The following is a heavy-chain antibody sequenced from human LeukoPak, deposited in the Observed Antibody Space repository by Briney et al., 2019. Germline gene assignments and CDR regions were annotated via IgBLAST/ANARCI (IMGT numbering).Heavy chain of an antibody. J-gene: IGHJ2*01. CDR1: GGSISSSSYY. CDR2: IYYSGST. Sequence: SETLSLTCTVSGGSISSSSYYWGWIRQPPGKGLEWIGSIYYSGSTYYNPSLKSRVTISVDTSKNQFSLKLSSVTAADTAVYFCARLFISVVYFDLWGRGTLVTVSS. D-gene: IGHD2-15*01. CDR3: ARLFISVVYFDL. V-gene: IGHV4-39*01.